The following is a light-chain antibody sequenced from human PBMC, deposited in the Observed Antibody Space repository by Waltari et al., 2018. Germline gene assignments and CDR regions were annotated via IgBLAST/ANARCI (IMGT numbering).Light chain of an antibody. CDR3: QQRYNSPGGA. Sequence: EIVLTQAPATLSCSPGHRATLSCRASQSVRTYLAWYQQKPGQAPRLLIYDASHRAAGVPARCSGSGSETDFTLTISSLQPEDFALYYCQQRYNSPGGAFGGGTRVEI. CDR1: QSVRTY. CDR2: DAS. J-gene: IGKJ4*01. V-gene: IGKV3-11*01.